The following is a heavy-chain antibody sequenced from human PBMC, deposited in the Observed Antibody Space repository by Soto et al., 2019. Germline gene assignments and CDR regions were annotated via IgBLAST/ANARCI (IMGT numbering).Heavy chain of an antibody. V-gene: IGHV1-3*01. CDR2: INAGNGNT. J-gene: IGHJ4*02. CDR1: GYTFTSYA. Sequence: GASVKVSCKASGYTFTSYAMHWVRQAPGQRLEWMGWINAGNGNTKYSQKFQGRVTITRDTSASTAYMELSSLRSEDTAVYYCAIEKGPGYYFDYWGQGTLVTVSS. D-gene: IGHD3-10*01. CDR3: AIEKGPGYYFDY.